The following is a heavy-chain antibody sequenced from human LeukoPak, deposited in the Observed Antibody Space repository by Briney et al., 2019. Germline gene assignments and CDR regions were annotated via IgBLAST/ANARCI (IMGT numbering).Heavy chain of an antibody. CDR3: ARVRRCSSTSCYIGGYYYYYMDV. CDR2: IKQDGSEK. Sequence: GGSLRLSCAASGFTFSSYWMSWVRQAPGKGLEWVANIKQDGSEKYYVDSVKGRFTISRDNAKNSLYLQMNSLRAEDTAVYYCARVRRCSSTSCYIGGYYYYYMDVWGKGTTVTVSS. J-gene: IGHJ6*03. D-gene: IGHD2-2*02. V-gene: IGHV3-7*01. CDR1: GFTFSSYW.